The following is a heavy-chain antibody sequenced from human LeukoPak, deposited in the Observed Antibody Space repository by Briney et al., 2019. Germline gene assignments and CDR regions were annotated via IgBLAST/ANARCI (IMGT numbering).Heavy chain of an antibody. D-gene: IGHD3-3*01. V-gene: IGHV4-4*07. Sequence: SETLSLTCTVSGGSISSYYWSWIRQPAGKGLEWIGRIYTSGSTNYNPSLKSRVTMSVDTSKNQFSLKLSSVTAADTAVYYCARERYDFWSGYQNSEFDYWGQGTLVTVSS. CDR3: ARERYDFWSGYQNSEFDY. J-gene: IGHJ4*02. CDR2: IYTSGST. CDR1: GGSISSYY.